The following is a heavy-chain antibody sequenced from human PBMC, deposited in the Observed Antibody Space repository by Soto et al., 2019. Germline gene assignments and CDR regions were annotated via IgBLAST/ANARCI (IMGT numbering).Heavy chain of an antibody. CDR2: VYYRGRS. J-gene: IGHJ4*02. CDR3: VSQRTSVLTQAYFDY. V-gene: IGHV4-39*01. D-gene: IGHD2-8*01. CDR1: GGSGSNSNDY. Sequence: TSETLSLTCSVAGGSGSNSNDYWGWIRQSPGKGLEWIVSVYYRGRSYSKSSVKSRVTISVDTSKNQFSLNLNSVTASDTAVYYCVSQRTSVLTQAYFDYWGPGALVPVSS.